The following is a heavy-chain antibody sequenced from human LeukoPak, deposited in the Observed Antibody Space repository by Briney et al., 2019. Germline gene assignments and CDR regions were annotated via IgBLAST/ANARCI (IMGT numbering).Heavy chain of an antibody. CDR3: AKEYLSGFDP. CDR2: INSDSNYI. Sequence: GGSLRLSCAASGFTFRSYSMNWVRQAPGKGLEWVSSINSDSNYIYYADSVQGRFTISRGNAKNSLYLQMNSLRAEDTAVYYCAKEYLSGFDPWGQGTLVTVSS. V-gene: IGHV3-21*01. J-gene: IGHJ5*02. CDR1: GFTFRSYS. D-gene: IGHD1-14*01.